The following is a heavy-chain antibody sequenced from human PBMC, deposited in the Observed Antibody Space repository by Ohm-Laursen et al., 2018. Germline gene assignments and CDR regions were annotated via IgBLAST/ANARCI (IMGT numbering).Heavy chain of an antibody. Sequence: GTLSLTCTVSGGSISSYYWSWIRQPPGKGLEWIGYIYYSGSTNYNPSLKSRLTISVDTSKNQFSLKLSSVTAADTAVYYCARDQTYYYDSSGFAGNWFDPWGQGTLVTVSS. J-gene: IGHJ5*02. CDR3: ARDQTYYYDSSGFAGNWFDP. CDR2: IYYSGST. V-gene: IGHV4-59*12. D-gene: IGHD3-22*01. CDR1: GGSISSYY.